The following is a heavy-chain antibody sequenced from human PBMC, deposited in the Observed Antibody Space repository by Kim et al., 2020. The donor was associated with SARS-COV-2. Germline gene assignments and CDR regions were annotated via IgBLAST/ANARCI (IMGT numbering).Heavy chain of an antibody. J-gene: IGHJ6*03. D-gene: IGHD2-8*02. V-gene: IGHV3-23*01. Sequence: GGSLRLSCAASGFAFSNYAMSWVRQAPGKGLEWVSPIDGGGSTPYYADSVKGRFTISRDNSKDTLYLEMNSLRADDTALYYCARRPRLAVYCPGINYMDVWGKGTTVTASS. CDR2: IDGGGSTP. CDR3: ARRPRLAVYCPGINYMDV. CDR1: GFAFSNYA.